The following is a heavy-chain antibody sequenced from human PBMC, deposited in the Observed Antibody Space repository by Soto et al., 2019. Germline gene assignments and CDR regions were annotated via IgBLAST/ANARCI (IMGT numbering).Heavy chain of an antibody. Sequence: SETLSLTCTVSGGSISSSSYYWGWIRQPPGKGLEWIGSIYYSGSTYYNPSLKSRVTISVDTSKNQFSLKLSSVTAADTAVYYCAGQGGDYVSLGWFDPWGQGTLVT. CDR1: GGSISSSSYY. D-gene: IGHD4-17*01. J-gene: IGHJ5*02. CDR2: IYYSGST. V-gene: IGHV4-39*01. CDR3: AGQGGDYVSLGWFDP.